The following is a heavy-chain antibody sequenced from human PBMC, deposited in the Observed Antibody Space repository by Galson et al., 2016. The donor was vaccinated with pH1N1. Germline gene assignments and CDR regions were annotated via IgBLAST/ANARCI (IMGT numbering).Heavy chain of an antibody. V-gene: IGHV4-61*09. J-gene: IGHJ5*02. D-gene: IGHD3-10*01. CDR3: ARLVWFGELGNWVDP. Sequence: LSLTCTVSGGSISSGTYYWSWIRQPAGKGLEWIGYIYTSGSTNYNPSLKSRVTISVDTSKNQFSLKLSSVTAADTAMYYCARLVWFGELGNWVDPWGQGTLVTVSS. CDR1: GGSISSGTYY. CDR2: IYTSGST.